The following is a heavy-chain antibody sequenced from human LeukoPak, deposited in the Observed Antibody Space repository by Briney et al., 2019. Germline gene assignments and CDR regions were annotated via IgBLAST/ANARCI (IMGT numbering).Heavy chain of an antibody. CDR3: AKSATITMILMVLSDEFYFDS. Sequence: GGSLRLSCAVSGFTFSSHAMSWVRQAPGKGLEWVSTLSGSGTSTYYADSVKGRFTISRDNSKNTLYLQMNSLRAEDTAVYYCAKSATITMILMVLSDEFYFDSWGQGTLVTVSS. CDR2: LSGSGTST. V-gene: IGHV3-23*01. CDR1: GFTFSSHA. J-gene: IGHJ4*02. D-gene: IGHD3-22*01.